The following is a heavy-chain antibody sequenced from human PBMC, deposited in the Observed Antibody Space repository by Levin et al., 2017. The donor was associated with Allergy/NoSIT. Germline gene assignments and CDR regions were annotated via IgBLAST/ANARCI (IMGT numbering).Heavy chain of an antibody. D-gene: IGHD3-10*02. CDR3: ARDVLYGMDV. V-gene: IGHV1-69*06. Sequence: SVKVSCKXAGASVGGKDTSGSGEAPGQGLEWMGGIIPTFGTGNYAQKFQGRVTITADKSTSTAYMELSSLRSEDTAVYYCARDVLYGMDVWGQGTTVTVSS. CDR1: GASVGGKD. J-gene: IGHJ6*02. CDR2: IIPTFGTG.